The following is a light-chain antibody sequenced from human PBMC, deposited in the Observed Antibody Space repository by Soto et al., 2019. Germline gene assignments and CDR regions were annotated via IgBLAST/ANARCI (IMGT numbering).Light chain of an antibody. CDR3: ALYVGSGTVV. CDR1: SGSVSTSYY. V-gene: IGLV8-61*01. J-gene: IGLJ2*01. Sequence: QAVVTQEPSFSVSPGGTVILTCGLTSGSVSTSYYPSWYQQSPGLAPRTLIYNTTTRSSGVPDRFSGSILGNKAALTITGAQSDDECDYLCALYVGSGTVVFGGGTQVTVL. CDR2: NTT.